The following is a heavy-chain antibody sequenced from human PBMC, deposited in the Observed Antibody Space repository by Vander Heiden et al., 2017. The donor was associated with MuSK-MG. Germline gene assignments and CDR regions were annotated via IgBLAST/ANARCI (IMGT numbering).Heavy chain of an antibody. CDR2: INHRGST. CDR1: GGSFSGYY. V-gene: IGHV4-34*01. CDR3: ARTSPHIVVVTATRVYYFDY. D-gene: IGHD2-21*02. Sequence: QVQLQQWGAGLLKPSETLSLTCAVYGGSFSGYYWSWIRQPPGKGLEWIGEINHRGSTNYNPSLKSRVTISVDTSKNQFSLKLSSVTAADTAVYYCARTSPHIVVVTATRVYYFDYWGQGTLVTVSS. J-gene: IGHJ4*02.